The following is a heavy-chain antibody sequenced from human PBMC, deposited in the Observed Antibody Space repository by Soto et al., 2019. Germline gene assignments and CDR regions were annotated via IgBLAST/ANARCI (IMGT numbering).Heavy chain of an antibody. Sequence: PVGSLRLSCAASGFTFSSYGMHLFRQAPGKGLEWVAVISYDGSNKYYADSVKGRFTISRDNSKNTLYLQMNSLRAEDTAVYYCAKDVVVGATTGLGDYYYYYGMDVWGQGTTVTVSS. CDR1: GFTFSSYG. J-gene: IGHJ6*02. CDR3: AKDVVVGATTGLGDYYYYYGMDV. D-gene: IGHD1-26*01. V-gene: IGHV3-30*18. CDR2: ISYDGSNK.